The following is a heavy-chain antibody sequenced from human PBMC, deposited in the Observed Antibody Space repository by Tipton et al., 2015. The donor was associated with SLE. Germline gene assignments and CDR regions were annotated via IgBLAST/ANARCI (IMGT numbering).Heavy chain of an antibody. CDR2: IYPGDSDT. D-gene: IGHD6-6*01. CDR1: GYSFTTYW. Sequence: QLVQSGAEVKKPGESLKISCKGSGYSFTTYWIGWVRQMPGKGLEWVGIIYPGDSDTRYSPSFQGQVTISADNSTSTAYLQWSSLKASDTAMYYCARRGSTSNEDVQHWGQGTLVTVSS. J-gene: IGHJ1*01. V-gene: IGHV5-51*01. CDR3: ARRGSTSNEDVQH.